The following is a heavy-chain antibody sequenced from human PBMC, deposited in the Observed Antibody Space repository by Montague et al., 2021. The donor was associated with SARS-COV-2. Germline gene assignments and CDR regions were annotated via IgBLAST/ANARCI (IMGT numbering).Heavy chain of an antibody. CDR2: INHSGSD. CDR3: ARVPDSGIYWSGDY. V-gene: IGHV4-39*07. D-gene: IGHD1-26*01. CDR1: GGSISSTCYY. Sequence: SETLSLTCTVSGGSISSTCYYWGWERQPPGKGREWNGSINHSGSDYYNPSIKSRVTISIDTNKNQLSLKLSSVTAADTAVYYCARVPDSGIYWSGDYWGQGTLVTVSS. J-gene: IGHJ4*02.